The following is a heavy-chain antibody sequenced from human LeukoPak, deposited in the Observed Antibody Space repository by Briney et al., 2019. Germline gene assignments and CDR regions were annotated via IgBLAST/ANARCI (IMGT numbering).Heavy chain of an antibody. CDR2: IWYDGSNK. CDR3: ARGESGWYPYFDY. D-gene: IGHD6-19*01. Sequence: GGSLRLSCAASGFTFSSYGMHWVRQAPGKGLEWVAVIWYDGSNKYYADSVRGRFTISRDNSKNTLYLQMNSLRAEDTAVYYCARGESGWYPYFDYWGQGTLVTVSS. CDR1: GFTFSSYG. V-gene: IGHV3-33*01. J-gene: IGHJ4*02.